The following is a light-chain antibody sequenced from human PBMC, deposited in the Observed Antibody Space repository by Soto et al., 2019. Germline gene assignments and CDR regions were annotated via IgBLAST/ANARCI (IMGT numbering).Light chain of an antibody. CDR1: SSDVGGYNY. J-gene: IGLJ1*01. V-gene: IGLV2-8*01. CDR2: EVS. CDR3: LSYADTAYV. Sequence: LTQPPSASGSPGQSVTISCAGTSSDVGGYNYVSWYQQYPGKVPKLMIYEVSERPSGDPDRFSGSKSGNTAFLTVSGLQAEDEADYYCLSYADTAYVFGTGTKVTVL.